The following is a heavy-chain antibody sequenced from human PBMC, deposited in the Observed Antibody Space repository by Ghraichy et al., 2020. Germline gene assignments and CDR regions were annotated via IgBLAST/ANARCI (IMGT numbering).Heavy chain of an antibody. Sequence: GGSLRLSCAASGFTFSDYGMHWVRQAPGKGLEWVAVIWYDGSNQFYADSVKGRFTISRDNSKNTLYLQMNSLRAEDTAVYYCARDTVFWSGYYFVDYWGQGTLVTVSS. CDR3: ARDTVFWSGYYFVDY. D-gene: IGHD3-3*01. J-gene: IGHJ4*02. V-gene: IGHV3-33*01. CDR2: IWYDGSNQ. CDR1: GFTFSDYG.